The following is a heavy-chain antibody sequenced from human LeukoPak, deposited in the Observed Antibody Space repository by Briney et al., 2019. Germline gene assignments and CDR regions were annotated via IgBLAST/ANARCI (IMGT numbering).Heavy chain of an antibody. J-gene: IGHJ3*02. D-gene: IGHD3-10*01. V-gene: IGHV4-38-2*02. CDR2: IHHSGST. CDR3: AKSNGYGLVDI. CDR1: GYFISSGYY. Sequence: SETLSLTCTVSGYFISSGYYWGWIRQPPGKGLEWIGSIHHSGSTYYNPSLRSRVTISVDTSKNQFSLNLNSVTAADTAVYYCAKSNGYGLVDIWGQGTMVTVSS.